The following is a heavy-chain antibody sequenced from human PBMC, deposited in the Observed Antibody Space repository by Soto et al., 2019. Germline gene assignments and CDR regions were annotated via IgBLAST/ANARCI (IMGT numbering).Heavy chain of an antibody. D-gene: IGHD1-26*01. J-gene: IGHJ3*02. Sequence: SETLSLTCTVSGGSISSGGYYWSWIRQHPGKGLEWIGYIYYSGSTYYNQSLKSRVTISVDTSKNQFSLKLSSVTAADTAVYYCARGRGRGRYHEGAFDIWGEGTMVTV. CDR3: ARGRGRGRYHEGAFDI. V-gene: IGHV4-31*03. CDR2: IYYSGST. CDR1: GGSISSGGYY.